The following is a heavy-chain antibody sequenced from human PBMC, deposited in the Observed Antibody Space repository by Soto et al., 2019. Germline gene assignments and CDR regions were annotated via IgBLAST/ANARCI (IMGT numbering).Heavy chain of an antibody. V-gene: IGHV4-59*12. CDR3: ASLSKDASGYYYGAFDI. CDR1: GGSISSYY. D-gene: IGHD3-22*01. CDR2: IYYSGST. J-gene: IGHJ3*02. Sequence: SETLSLTCTVSGGSISSYYWSWIRQPPGKGLEWIGYIYYSGSTNYNPSLKSRVTISVDTSKNQFSLKRSSVTAADTALYYCASLSKDASGYYYGAFDIWGHGTMVTVSS.